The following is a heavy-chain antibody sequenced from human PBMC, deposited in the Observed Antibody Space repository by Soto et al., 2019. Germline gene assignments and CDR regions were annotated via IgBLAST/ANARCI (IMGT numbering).Heavy chain of an antibody. V-gene: IGHV3-11*05. D-gene: IGHD4-17*01. J-gene: IGHJ3*02. CDR2: ISSRGEST. CDR1: GFIFSDYY. Sequence: QVQLVESGGGLVKPGGSLRLSCEASGFIFSDYYMSWIRQGPGKGLEWLSYISSRGESTNYADSVKGRFTISRDNADNSLFLQMSSLRADDTAIYYCARTTWPYDALDIWGHGTMVTVSS. CDR3: ARTTWPYDALDI.